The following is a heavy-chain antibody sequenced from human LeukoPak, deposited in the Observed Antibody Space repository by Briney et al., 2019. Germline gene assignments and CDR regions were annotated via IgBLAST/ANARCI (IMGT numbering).Heavy chain of an antibody. J-gene: IGHJ4*02. CDR2: IRNKANSYAT. D-gene: IGHD2-2*01. CDR3: ARGWPYCSSTSCLSTGVFDY. V-gene: IGHV3-73*01. Sequence: PGGSLRLSCAASGFTFSGSAMHWVRQASGKGLEWVGRIRNKANSYATAYTASVKGRFTISRDDSKNTAYLQMNSLKTEDTAVYYCARGWPYCSSTSCLSTGVFDYWGQGTLVTVSS. CDR1: GFTFSGSA.